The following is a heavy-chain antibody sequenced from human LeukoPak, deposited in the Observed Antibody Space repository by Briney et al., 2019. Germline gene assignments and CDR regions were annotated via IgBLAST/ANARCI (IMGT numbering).Heavy chain of an antibody. CDR2: IYPGDSDT. J-gene: IGHJ4*02. CDR3: ARPSHSGSYYDGFDY. D-gene: IGHD3-10*01. V-gene: IGHV5-51*01. Sequence: GESLKISCKGSGYSFINYWIGWVRQMPGKGLEWMGIIYPGDSDTRYSPSFQGQVTISADKSISTAYLQWSSLKASDTAMYYCARPSHSGSYYDGFDYWGQGTLVTVSS. CDR1: GYSFINYW.